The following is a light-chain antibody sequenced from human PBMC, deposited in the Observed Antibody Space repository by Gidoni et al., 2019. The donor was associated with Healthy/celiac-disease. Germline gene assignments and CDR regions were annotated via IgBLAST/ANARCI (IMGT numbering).Light chain of an antibody. Sequence: DIQMTQSPSSLSASVGDRVTITCRASQSISSYLNWYQQKPGKAPKLLIYAASSLQSGVPSRFSGSGSGTDFTLTISSLQPEDFATYYCQQSYSTPWTFXQGTKVEIK. CDR3: QQSYSTPWT. J-gene: IGKJ1*01. V-gene: IGKV1-39*01. CDR1: QSISSY. CDR2: AAS.